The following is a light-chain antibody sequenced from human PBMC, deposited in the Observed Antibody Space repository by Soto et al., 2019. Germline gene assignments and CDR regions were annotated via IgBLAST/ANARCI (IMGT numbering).Light chain of an antibody. CDR1: QSFSSY. J-gene: IGKJ5*01. V-gene: IGKV3-11*01. Sequence: EIVLTPSQATLSLSPGSRATPSRRASQSFSSYLAWYQQKPGQATRLLIYYAYNRATGITDRFSGSGSGTDFTLTIRSIEPEDFAVYYCQQHSNWHPPFGKWKRLELK. CDR2: YAY. CDR3: QQHSNWHPP.